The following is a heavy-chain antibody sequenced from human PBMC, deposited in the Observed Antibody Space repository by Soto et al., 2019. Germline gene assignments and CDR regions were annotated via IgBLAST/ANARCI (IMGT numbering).Heavy chain of an antibody. Sequence: DSVQVSCKASGYTFTSYGIHWVRQAPGQRLEWMGWINAANGDTKYSPKFQGRVTITRDTSASTAYMELSSLRSEDTAVYYCVRRHVSATGIDWFDPCGQGNLVTVSS. CDR2: INAANGDT. V-gene: IGHV1-3*01. J-gene: IGHJ5*02. CDR1: GYTFTSYG. CDR3: VRRHVSATGIDWFDP. D-gene: IGHD6-13*01.